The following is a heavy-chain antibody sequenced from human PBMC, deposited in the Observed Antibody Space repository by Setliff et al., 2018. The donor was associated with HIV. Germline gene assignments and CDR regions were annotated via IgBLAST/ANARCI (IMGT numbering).Heavy chain of an antibody. V-gene: IGHV1-69*10. J-gene: IGHJ4*02. CDR1: GGTFSSYA. CDR3: ARVVDSSGSLGFDY. D-gene: IGHD3-22*01. Sequence: SVKVSCKASGGTFSSYAISWVRQAPGQGLEWMGGIIPILGIANYAQKSQGRVTITADKSTSTAYMELSSLRSEDTAVYYCARVVDSSGSLGFDYWGQGTPVTVSS. CDR2: IIPILGIA.